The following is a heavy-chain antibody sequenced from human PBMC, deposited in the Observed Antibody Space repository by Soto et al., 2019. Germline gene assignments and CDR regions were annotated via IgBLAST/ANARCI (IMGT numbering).Heavy chain of an antibody. J-gene: IGHJ4*02. D-gene: IGHD7-27*01. Sequence: QVQLQESGPGLVKPSETLSLTCTVSGGSISNHYWSWIRQPPGKGLEWIGYIYYNGNTNYNPSLKSRVTMSVDTSKNQFSLKLSSVTAADTAVYYCARSNWYSEYWGQGTVVTVSS. CDR3: ARSNWYSEY. V-gene: IGHV4-59*11. CDR2: IYYNGNT. CDR1: GGSISNHY.